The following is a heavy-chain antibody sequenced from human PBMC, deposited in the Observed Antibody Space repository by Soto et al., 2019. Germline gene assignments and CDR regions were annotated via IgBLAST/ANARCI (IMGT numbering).Heavy chain of an antibody. J-gene: IGHJ4*02. V-gene: IGHV1-69*01. CDR1: GGTFSSDA. Sequence: QVHLVQSGAEVKKPGSSVKVSCKASGGTFSSDAINWVRQAPGQGLEWMGVIIPSLGTPNYAQKFQGRVTITADETTNAAYMEWSSLTSEDTALYYCAGDSSGYWGINYWGQGTLVTVSS. CDR2: IIPSLGTP. CDR3: AGDSSGYWGINY. D-gene: IGHD3-22*01.